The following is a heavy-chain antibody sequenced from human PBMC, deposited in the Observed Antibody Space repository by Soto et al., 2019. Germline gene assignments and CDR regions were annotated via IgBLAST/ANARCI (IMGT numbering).Heavy chain of an antibody. CDR2: IYYSGST. J-gene: IGHJ4*02. V-gene: IGHV4-59*08. Sequence: QVQLQESGPGLVKPSETLSLTCTVSGGSISSYYWSWIRQPPGKGLEWIGYIYYSGSTNYNPSLKSRVTISVDTSKNQFSLTLSSVTAADTAVYYCARLRNYYGSGSYPAYWGQGTLVTVSS. D-gene: IGHD3-10*01. CDR3: ARLRNYYGSGSYPAY. CDR1: GGSISSYY.